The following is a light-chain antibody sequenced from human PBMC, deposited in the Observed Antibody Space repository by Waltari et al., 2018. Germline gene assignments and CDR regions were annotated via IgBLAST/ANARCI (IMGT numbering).Light chain of an antibody. V-gene: IGLV7-46*01. Sequence: QAVVTQEPSLTVSLGGTATLTCGPNTAAVTAVLYPYWFQQKPGQAPRTLIYDTSKKHSWTPARFSGSLLGGKAALTLSGAQPEDEADYYCLLSYSGTYVFGTGTKVTVL. CDR3: LLSYSGTYV. CDR1: TAAVTAVLY. CDR2: DTS. J-gene: IGLJ1*01.